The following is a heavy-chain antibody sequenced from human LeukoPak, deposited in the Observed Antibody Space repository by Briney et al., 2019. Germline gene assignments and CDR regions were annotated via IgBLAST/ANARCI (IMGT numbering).Heavy chain of an antibody. J-gene: IGHJ3*02. Sequence: PGGSLRLSCAASGFTFSSYAMHWVRQAPGKGLEWVAVISYDGSNKYYTDSVKGRFTISRDDSKNTLYLQMNSLRAEDTAVYYCARERTTMIVPDIWGQGTMVTVSS. CDR3: ARERTTMIVPDI. V-gene: IGHV3-30*04. CDR1: GFTFSSYA. CDR2: ISYDGSNK. D-gene: IGHD3-22*01.